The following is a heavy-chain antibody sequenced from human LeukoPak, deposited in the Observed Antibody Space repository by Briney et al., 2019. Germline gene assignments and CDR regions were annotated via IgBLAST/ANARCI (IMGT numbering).Heavy chain of an antibody. J-gene: IGHJ4*02. CDR3: ARATAQIDY. CDR2: ISSSSSTI. CDR1: GFTFSNYN. Sequence: GGSLRLSCAASGFTFSNYNMNWVRQAPGKGLEWVSYISSSSSTIYYADSMKGRFTISRDNAKNSLYLQMNSLRAGDTAVYYCARATAQIDYWGQGTLVTVSS. V-gene: IGHV3-48*01. D-gene: IGHD4-17*01.